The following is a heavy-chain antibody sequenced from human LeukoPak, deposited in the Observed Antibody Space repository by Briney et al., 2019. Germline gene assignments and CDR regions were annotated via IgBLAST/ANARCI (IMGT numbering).Heavy chain of an antibody. D-gene: IGHD6-13*01. CDR3: ARVRSTQQLYLGY. V-gene: IGHV3-21*01. Sequence: GGSLRLSGAASGFTFSSYSMNWVHQAPGNGLDGVSSISSSSSYIYYANSVKGRFTISRDNAKNSLYLQMNSLRAEDTAVYYCARVRSTQQLYLGYWGQGTLVTV. CDR2: ISSSSSYI. J-gene: IGHJ4*02. CDR1: GFTFSSYS.